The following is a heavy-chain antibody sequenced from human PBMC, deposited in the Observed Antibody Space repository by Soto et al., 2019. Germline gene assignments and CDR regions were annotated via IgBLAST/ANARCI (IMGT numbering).Heavy chain of an antibody. V-gene: IGHV6-1*01. CDR2: TYYRSRWYS. CDR3: ARSEEDSDYYYYGLDV. CDR1: GDSVSSSSVA. Sequence: SQTLSLTGVISGDSVSSSSVAWNWVRQSPSRGLEWLGRTYYRSRWYSDFAVSVRGRIVINADTSKNQFSLQLNSVTPEGTAVYFCARSEEDSDYYYYGLDVRGQGTTVTVSS. J-gene: IGHJ6*02. D-gene: IGHD2-15*01.